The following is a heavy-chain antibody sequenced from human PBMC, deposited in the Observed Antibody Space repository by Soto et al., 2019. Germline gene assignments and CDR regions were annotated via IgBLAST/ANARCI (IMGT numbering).Heavy chain of an antibody. J-gene: IGHJ4*02. CDR3: ARVSHYVLTAGY. D-gene: IGHD3-16*01. CDR1: GYSFSIYA. CDR2: VDCGNGNT. Sequence: ASVKVSCKASGYSFSIYAMHWVRQAPGQRLEWMGGVDCGNGNTEYSQKFLGRVTVTRDTSASTVYMELSSLRSEDTAVYYCARVSHYVLTAGYWGPGTLVTVSS. V-gene: IGHV1-3*01.